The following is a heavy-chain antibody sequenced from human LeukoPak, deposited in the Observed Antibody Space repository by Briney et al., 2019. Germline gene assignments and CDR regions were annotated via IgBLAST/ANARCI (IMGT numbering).Heavy chain of an antibody. CDR1: GGSISSYY. CDR2: IHYSGTT. J-gene: IGHJ5*02. CDR3: ARGSRRDFNNWFDP. D-gene: IGHD3-3*01. V-gene: IGHV4-59*01. Sequence: PSETLSLTCTVSGGSISSYYWNWIRQPPGKGLEWIGYIHYSGTTNYNPSLKSRVTISVDTSKNQFSLKLTSVTAADTAVYFCARGSRRDFNNWFDPWGQGTLVTVSS.